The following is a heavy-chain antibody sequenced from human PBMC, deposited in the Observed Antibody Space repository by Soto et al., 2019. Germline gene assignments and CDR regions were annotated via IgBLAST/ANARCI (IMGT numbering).Heavy chain of an antibody. CDR2: ISVDGRDT. CDR1: VFSLSDYW. CDR3: VSDPAKSEIDT. D-gene: IGHD2-21*01. J-gene: IGHJ4*01. V-gene: IGHV3-74*03. Sequence: PGGSLRLSCSASVFSLSDYWVHLVPQVPGKGLLWVSRISVDGRDTTYADSVKGRFTISRDNAKNTLYLQMDSLRAEDTAVYYCVSDPAKSEIDTWGHGSLLTISS.